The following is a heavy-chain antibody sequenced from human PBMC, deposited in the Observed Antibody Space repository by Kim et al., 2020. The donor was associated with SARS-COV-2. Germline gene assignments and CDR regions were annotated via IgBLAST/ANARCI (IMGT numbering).Heavy chain of an antibody. D-gene: IGHD3-3*01. V-gene: IGHV3-74*01. Sequence: GGSLRLSCAASGFTFRNYWMHWVRQAPGKGLVWVSRLDFEGRTTDYADSVRGRFTISGDNAKNTLYLQMNSLRVEDTAVYYCAFGGDGSSAPGADFWGQGTLVTVSS. J-gene: IGHJ4*02. CDR2: LDFEGRTT. CDR1: GFTFRNYW. CDR3: AFGGDGSSAPGADF.